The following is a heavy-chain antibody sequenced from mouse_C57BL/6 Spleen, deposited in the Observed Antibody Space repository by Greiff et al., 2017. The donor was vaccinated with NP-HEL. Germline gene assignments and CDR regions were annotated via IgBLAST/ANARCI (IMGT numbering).Heavy chain of an antibody. CDR3: ASGCNHVGDY. J-gene: IGHJ2*01. V-gene: IGHV1-54*01. Sequence: QVQLQQSGAELVRPGTSVKVSCKASGYAFTNYLIAWVKQRPGQGLEWIGVINPGSGGTNYNEKFKGKATLTVDKSSSTAYMQLSSLTSEDSAFYFSASGCNHVGDYWGQGTTLTVSS. CDR2: INPGSGGT. D-gene: IGHD2-1*01. CDR1: GYAFTNYL.